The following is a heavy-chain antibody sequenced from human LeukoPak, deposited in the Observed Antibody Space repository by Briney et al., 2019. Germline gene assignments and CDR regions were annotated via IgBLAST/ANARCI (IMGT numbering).Heavy chain of an antibody. CDR3: ARDPSITGTPGWFDP. Sequence: SETLSLTCTVSGGSISSYYWSWIRQPPGKGLEWIGSIYYSGSTYYNPSLKSRVTISVDTSKNQFSLKLSSVTAADTAVYYCARDPSITGTPGWFDPWGQGTLVTVSS. CDR2: IYYSGST. J-gene: IGHJ5*02. CDR1: GGSISSYY. D-gene: IGHD1-20*01. V-gene: IGHV4-59*12.